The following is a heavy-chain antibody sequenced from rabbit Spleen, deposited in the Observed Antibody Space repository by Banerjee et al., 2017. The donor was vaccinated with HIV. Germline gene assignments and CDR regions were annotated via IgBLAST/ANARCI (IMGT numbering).Heavy chain of an antibody. CDR2: IGAGVSYTT. CDR1: GFSFSYSDY. CDR3: ARDLAGVIGWNFGL. J-gene: IGHJ4*01. V-gene: IGHV1S40*01. D-gene: IGHD4-1*01. Sequence: QSLEESGGDLVKPGASLTLTCTASGFSFSYSDYMCWVRQPPGKGPEWIACIGAGVSYTTYYATWAKGRFTISKTSSTTVTLQVTRLTAADTATYFCARDLAGVIGWNFGLWGPGTLVTVS.